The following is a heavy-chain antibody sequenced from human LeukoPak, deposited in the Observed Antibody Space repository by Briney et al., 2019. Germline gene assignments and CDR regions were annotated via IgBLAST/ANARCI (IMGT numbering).Heavy chain of an antibody. CDR1: GGSISSYY. J-gene: IGHJ4*02. CDR2: FYDGVTT. CDR3: ATAEGYNWGYFDF. V-gene: IGHV4-59*01. Sequence: PSETLSLTCAVSGGSISSYYCTWIRHPPGKGLEWIGYFYDGVTTNYNPPPKRRVTMSLGTSKTQFSPRLTSVTSADTAVYYCATAEGYNWGYFDFWGQGTLVTVSS. D-gene: IGHD5-24*01.